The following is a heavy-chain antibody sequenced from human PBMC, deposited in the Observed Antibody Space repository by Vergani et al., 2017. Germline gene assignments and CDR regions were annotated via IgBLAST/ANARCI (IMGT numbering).Heavy chain of an antibody. V-gene: IGHV3-21*01. D-gene: IGHD5-18*01. J-gene: IGHJ4*02. CDR3: ARGRLRDLDY. CDR2: ISSSSSYI. Sequence: EVQLVESGGGLVKPGGSLRLSCAASGFTFSSYSMNWVRQAPGKGLEWVSSISSSSSYIYYADSLKGRFTISRDNAKNSLYLQMNSLRAEDTAVYYCARGRLRDLDYWGQGTLVTVSS. CDR1: GFTFSSYS.